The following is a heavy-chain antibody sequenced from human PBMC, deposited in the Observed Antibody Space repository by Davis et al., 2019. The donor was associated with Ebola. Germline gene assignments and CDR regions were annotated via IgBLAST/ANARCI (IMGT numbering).Heavy chain of an antibody. Sequence: ASVKVSCKASGYIFTAYGISWVRQAPGQGLERMGWISAYNGHTNYAQKLQGRVTMTTDTSTSTAYMELRSLRSDDTAVYYCAGGLWGWWFDYWGQGTLVTVSS. CDR1: GYIFTAYG. V-gene: IGHV1-18*04. J-gene: IGHJ4*02. D-gene: IGHD2-15*01. CDR2: ISAYNGHT. CDR3: AGGLWGWWFDY.